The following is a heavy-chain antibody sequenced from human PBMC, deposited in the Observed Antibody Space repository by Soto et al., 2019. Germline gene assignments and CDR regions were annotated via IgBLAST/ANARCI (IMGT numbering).Heavy chain of an antibody. V-gene: IGHV3-23*01. D-gene: IGHD6-13*01. CDR1: GFTFSSYA. CDR2: ISGSGGST. CDR3: AKDRGYSSSRMVGYYYYMDV. Sequence: SGGSLRLSCAASGFTFSSYAMSWVRQAPGKGLEWVSAISGSGGSTYYADSVKGRFTISRDNSKNTLYLQMNSLRAEDTAVYYCAKDRGYSSSRMVGYYYYMDVWGKGTTVTVSS. J-gene: IGHJ6*03.